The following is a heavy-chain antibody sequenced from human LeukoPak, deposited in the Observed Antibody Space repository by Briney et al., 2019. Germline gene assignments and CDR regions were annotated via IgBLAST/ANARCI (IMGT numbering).Heavy chain of an antibody. CDR1: GGSINNYY. CDR3: ARGRYCSADICSGGDAFDI. CDR2: IYTRGST. J-gene: IGHJ3*02. D-gene: IGHD2-15*01. Sequence: SETLFLTCTVSGGSINNYYWSWIRQPAGKGLEWIGRIYTRGSTNYNPSLKSRVTMSVDTSKKQFSLKLSSVTAADTAVYYCARGRYCSADICSGGDAFDIWVQGTMVSVSS. V-gene: IGHV4-4*07.